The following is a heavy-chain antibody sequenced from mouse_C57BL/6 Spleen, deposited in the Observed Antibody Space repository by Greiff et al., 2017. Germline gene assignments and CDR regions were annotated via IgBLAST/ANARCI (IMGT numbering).Heavy chain of an antibody. V-gene: IGHV1-53*01. Sequence: QVQLLQPGTELVKPGASVKLSCTASGYTFTSYWMPWVKQRPGQGLEWIGNINPGNGGTNYNENFKSKATLTVDKSTSTAYMQLSSLTSEDSAVYYCARDYDGSWFAYWGQGTLVTVSA. CDR3: ARDYDGSWFAY. CDR2: INPGNGGT. CDR1: GYTFTSYW. D-gene: IGHD2-4*01. J-gene: IGHJ3*01.